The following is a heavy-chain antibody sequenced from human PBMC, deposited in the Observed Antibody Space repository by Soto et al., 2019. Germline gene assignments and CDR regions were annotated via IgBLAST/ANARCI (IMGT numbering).Heavy chain of an antibody. J-gene: IGHJ5*02. CDR1: GGTFTDLG. Sequence: SVKVSCKASGGTFTDLGLHWVRQAPGQGLEWMGGIIPIFGTPNYAQKFQGRVIITADEFTSTAHMELSSLRSEDTAVYYCARGWDQYDSSGLLTWFDHWGQGTLVTISS. V-gene: IGHV1-69*13. D-gene: IGHD3-22*01. CDR2: IIPIFGTP. CDR3: ARGWDQYDSSGLLTWFDH.